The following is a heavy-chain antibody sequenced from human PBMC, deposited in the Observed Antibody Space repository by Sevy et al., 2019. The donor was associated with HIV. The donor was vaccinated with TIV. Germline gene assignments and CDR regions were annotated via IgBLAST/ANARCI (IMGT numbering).Heavy chain of an antibody. Sequence: SETLSLACTVSGGSVSSSDYYWSLIRQPPGKGLQCVGYIYYSGGTYYNPFLNSRVSMSVDTSKNQFSLKLSSVTAADTAVYYCASKRGYSSGPFDYWAQGTLVTVSS. V-gene: IGHV4-30-4*01. CDR2: IYYSGGT. CDR3: ASKRGYSSGPFDY. J-gene: IGHJ4*02. D-gene: IGHD5-18*01. CDR1: GGSVSSSDYY.